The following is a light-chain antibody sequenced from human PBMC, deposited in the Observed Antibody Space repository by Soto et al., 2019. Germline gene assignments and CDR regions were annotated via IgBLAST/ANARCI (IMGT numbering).Light chain of an antibody. CDR3: SSFAGNNNLV. CDR1: SSDVGGYNY. Sequence: QSALTQPPFASGSPGQSVTISCTGTSSDVGGYNYVSWYQQHPGKAPKLMISEVSKRPSGVPDRFSGSKSGNTASLTVSGLQAEDEADYCCSSFAGNNNLVFGGGTKLTVL. J-gene: IGLJ2*01. V-gene: IGLV2-8*01. CDR2: EVS.